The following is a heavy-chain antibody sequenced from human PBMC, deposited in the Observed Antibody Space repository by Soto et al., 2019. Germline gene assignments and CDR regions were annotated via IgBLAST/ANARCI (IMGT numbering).Heavy chain of an antibody. CDR3: TRDASRDSSARGWFDP. V-gene: IGHV3-21*01. CDR1: GFKFRSFT. CDR2: ISSNSAYI. J-gene: IGHJ5*02. Sequence: GGSLRLSSAASGFKFRSFTMNWVRQAPGKGLEWVSTISSNSAYIYYTDALRGRFTISRDNAKNSLHLQMNSLRAEDTAVYYCTRDASRDSSARGWFDPWGPGTLVTVSS. D-gene: IGHD6-13*01.